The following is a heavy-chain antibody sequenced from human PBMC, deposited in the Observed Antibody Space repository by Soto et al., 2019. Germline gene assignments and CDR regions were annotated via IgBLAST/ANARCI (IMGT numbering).Heavy chain of an antibody. D-gene: IGHD3-22*01. V-gene: IGHV2-5*02. J-gene: IGHJ4*02. CDR2: IYWDDDK. CDR3: AHRQTLRPRRMGSSGYTFDY. CDR1: GFSLSTSGVG. Sequence: QITLKESGPTLVKPTQTLKLTCTFSGFSLSTSGVGVGWIRQPPGKALEWLALIYWDDDKRYSPSLKSRLTITKDTSKNQVVLTMTNMDPVDTATYYCAHRQTLRPRRMGSSGYTFDYWGQGTLVTVSS.